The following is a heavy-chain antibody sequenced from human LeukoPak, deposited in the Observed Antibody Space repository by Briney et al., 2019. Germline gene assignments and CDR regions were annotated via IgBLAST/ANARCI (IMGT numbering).Heavy chain of an antibody. Sequence: GASVKVSCKASGYTFTGYYIHWVRQAPGQGLEWMAWINPNSGGTNYAQKFQGRVTMTRDTSISTAYMELSRLRSDDTAVYYCARAEIWFGESLNWFDPWGQGTLVTVSS. D-gene: IGHD3-10*01. CDR1: GYTFTGYY. V-gene: IGHV1-2*02. CDR3: ARAEIWFGESLNWFDP. J-gene: IGHJ5*02. CDR2: INPNSGGT.